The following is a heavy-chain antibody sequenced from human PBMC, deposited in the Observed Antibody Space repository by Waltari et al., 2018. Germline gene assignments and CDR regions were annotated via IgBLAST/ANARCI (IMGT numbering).Heavy chain of an antibody. D-gene: IGHD3-16*02. V-gene: IGHV4-30-4*08. J-gene: IGHJ4*02. CDR1: GGSISSGDYY. CDR2: IYYSGST. Sequence: QVQLQESGPGLVKPSQTLSLPCTVSGGSISSGDYYWSWIPQPPGKGLEWIGYIYYSGSTYYNPSLKSRVTISVDTSKNQFSLKLSSVTAADTAVYYCARKGHLGELSLGVDYWGQGTLVTVSS. CDR3: ARKGHLGELSLGVDY.